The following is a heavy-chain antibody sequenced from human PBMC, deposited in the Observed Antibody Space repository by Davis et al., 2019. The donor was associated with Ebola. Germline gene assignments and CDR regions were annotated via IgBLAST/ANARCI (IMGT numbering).Heavy chain of an antibody. J-gene: IGHJ4*02. CDR1: GGPFSAYY. Sequence: PGGSLRLSCAVNGGPFSAYYWTYIRQSPGMGLEWIGEINHSGISSYNPALKTRVRMSVDPSKNQFSLRLRSGTAADTAGDYCARGSVKRDSWGQGNLVTVSS. V-gene: IGHV4-34*01. D-gene: IGHD3-22*01. CDR3: ARGSVKRDS. CDR2: INHSGIS.